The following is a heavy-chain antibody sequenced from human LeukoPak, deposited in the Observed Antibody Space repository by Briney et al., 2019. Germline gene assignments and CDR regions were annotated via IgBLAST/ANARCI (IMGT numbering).Heavy chain of an antibody. CDR1: GGSFSGYY. V-gene: IGHV4-34*01. D-gene: IGHD5-24*01. CDR3: ARNGVATITRSAFDI. J-gene: IGHJ3*02. CDR2: INHSGST. Sequence: SETLSLTCAVYGGSFSGYYWSWIRQPPGKGLEWIGEINHSGSTNYNPSLKSRVTISVDTSKNQFSLKLSSVTAADTAVYYCARNGVATITRSAFDIWGQGTMVTVSS.